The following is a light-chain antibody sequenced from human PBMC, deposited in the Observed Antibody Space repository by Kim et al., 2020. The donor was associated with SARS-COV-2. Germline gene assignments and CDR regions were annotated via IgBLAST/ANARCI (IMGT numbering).Light chain of an antibody. CDR3: QQYGSSPPYT. Sequence: SPGERATLSCRASQSVSSSYLAWYQQKPGQAPRLLIYGASSRATGIPDRFSGSGSGTDFILTISRLEPEDFALYYCQQYGSSPPYTFGQGTKLEI. CDR1: QSVSSSY. CDR2: GAS. J-gene: IGKJ2*01. V-gene: IGKV3-20*01.